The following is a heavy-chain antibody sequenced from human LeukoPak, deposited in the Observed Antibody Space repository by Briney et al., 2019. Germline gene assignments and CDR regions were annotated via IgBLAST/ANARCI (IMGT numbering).Heavy chain of an antibody. CDR3: ARSSGWQLRLFDP. V-gene: IGHV4-59*01. CDR1: GGSISNYY. CDR2: IYYSGST. J-gene: IGHJ5*02. Sequence: PSQTLSLTCTVSGGSISNYYWGWIRQPPGKGLEWIGYIYYSGSTNYNPSLKSRVTISVDTSKNQFSLKLSSVTAADTAVYYCARSSGWQLRLFDPWGQGTLVTVSS. D-gene: IGHD2-15*01.